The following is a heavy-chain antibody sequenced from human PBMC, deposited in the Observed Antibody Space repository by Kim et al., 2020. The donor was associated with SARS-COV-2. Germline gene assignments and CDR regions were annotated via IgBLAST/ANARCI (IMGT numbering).Heavy chain of an antibody. CDR2: INSDGSST. V-gene: IGHV3-74*01. CDR1: GFTFSSYW. CDR3: ARVQLLWFGVSAYFDY. J-gene: IGHJ4*02. Sequence: GGSLRLSCAASGFTFSSYWMHWVRQAPGKGLVWISRINSDGSSTSYADSVKGRFTISRDNAKNTLYLQMNSLRAEDTAVYYCARVQLLWFGVSAYFDYWGQGTLVTVSS. D-gene: IGHD3-10*01.